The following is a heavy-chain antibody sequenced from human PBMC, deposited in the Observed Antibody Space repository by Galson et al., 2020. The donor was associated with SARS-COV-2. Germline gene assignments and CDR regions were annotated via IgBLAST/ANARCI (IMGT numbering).Heavy chain of an antibody. CDR3: ARIRNPVARRGKHYYYGMDV. CDR2: IDWDDDK. V-gene: IGHV2-70*01. CDR1: GFSLSTSGMC. Sequence: SGPTLVKPTQTLTLTCTFSGFSLSTSGMCVSWIRQPPGKALEWLALIDWDDDKYYSTSLKTRLTISKDTSKNQVVLTMTNMDPVDTATYYCARIRNPVARRGKHYYYGMDVWGQGTTVTVSS. J-gene: IGHJ6*02. D-gene: IGHD6-19*01.